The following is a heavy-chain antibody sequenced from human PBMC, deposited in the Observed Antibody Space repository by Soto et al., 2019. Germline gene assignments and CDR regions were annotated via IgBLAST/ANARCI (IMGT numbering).Heavy chain of an antibody. D-gene: IGHD1-1*01. J-gene: IGHJ4*02. CDR3: ARGRYGDY. CDR2: ISAHNGNT. Sequence: QVHLVQSGAEVKKSGASVKVSCKGSGYDFTTYGITWVRQAPGQGLEWMAWISAHNGNTDYAQKLQGRATVTRDTSTSTAYMERRSLRPDDTAVYSCARGRYGDYWGQGALVTVSS. CDR1: GYDFTTYG. V-gene: IGHV1-18*01.